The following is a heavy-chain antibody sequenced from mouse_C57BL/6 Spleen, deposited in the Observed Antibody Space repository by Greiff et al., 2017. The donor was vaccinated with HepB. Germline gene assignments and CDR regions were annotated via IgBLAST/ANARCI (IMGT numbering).Heavy chain of an antibody. CDR1: GYSFTGYF. Sequence: DVQLQESGPELVKPGDSVKISCKASGYSFTGYFMNWVMQSHGKSLEWIGRINPYNGDTFYNQKFKGKATLTVDKSSSTAHMELRSLTSEDSAVYYCARGYYGSAMDYWGQGTSVTVSS. CDR3: ARGYYGSAMDY. J-gene: IGHJ4*01. V-gene: IGHV1-20*01. D-gene: IGHD2-1*01. CDR2: INPYNGDT.